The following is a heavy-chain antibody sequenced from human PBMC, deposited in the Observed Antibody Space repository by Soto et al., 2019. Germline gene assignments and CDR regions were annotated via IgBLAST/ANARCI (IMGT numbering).Heavy chain of an antibody. D-gene: IGHD3-3*01. V-gene: IGHV6-1*01. CDR3: ARGVVVDFWSGYPYGMDV. CDR2: TYYRSKWYN. Sequence: SPSRGLEWLGRTYYRSKWYNDYAVSVKSRITINPDTSKNQFSLQLNSVTPEDTAVYYCARGVVVDFWSGYPYGMDVWGQGTTVTVSS. J-gene: IGHJ6*02.